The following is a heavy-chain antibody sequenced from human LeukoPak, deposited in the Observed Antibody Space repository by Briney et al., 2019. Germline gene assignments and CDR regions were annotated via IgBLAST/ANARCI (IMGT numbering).Heavy chain of an antibody. Sequence: SGGSLRLSCAASGFTFASYAMAWVRQAPGKGLEWVSDITNSGRVHYADSVKGRFTISRDDNKSTLYPQLNDLRVEDTAIYFCARQLTEHFYHWGQGTQVTVSS. V-gene: IGHV3-23*05. CDR1: GFTFASYA. CDR3: ARQLTEHFYH. J-gene: IGHJ1*01. D-gene: IGHD3-3*02. CDR2: ITNSGRV.